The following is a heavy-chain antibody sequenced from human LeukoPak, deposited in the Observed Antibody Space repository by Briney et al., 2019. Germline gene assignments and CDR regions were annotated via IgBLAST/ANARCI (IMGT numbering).Heavy chain of an antibody. CDR1: GGSFSGYY. Sequence: SETLSLTCAVYGGSFSGYYWSWIRQPPGKGLEWIGEINHSGSTNYNPSLKSRVTISVDTSKNQFSLKLSSVTAADTAVYYCARDRGYASFDYWGQGTLVTVSS. D-gene: IGHD3-16*01. CDR2: INHSGST. CDR3: ARDRGYASFDY. V-gene: IGHV4-34*01. J-gene: IGHJ4*02.